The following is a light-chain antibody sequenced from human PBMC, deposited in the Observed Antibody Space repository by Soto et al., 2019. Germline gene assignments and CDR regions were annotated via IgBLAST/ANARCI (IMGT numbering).Light chain of an antibody. CDR3: QSYDSSRSGWV. CDR1: SSNIGAGYD. V-gene: IGLV1-40*01. CDR2: GNS. J-gene: IGLJ3*02. Sequence: QSVLTQPPSVSGSPGQRVTISCTESSSNIGAGYDVHWYQQLPGKAPKLLIYGNSNRPSGVPDRFSGSKSGTSASLAITGLHAEDEADYYCQSYDSSRSGWVFGGGTKLTVL.